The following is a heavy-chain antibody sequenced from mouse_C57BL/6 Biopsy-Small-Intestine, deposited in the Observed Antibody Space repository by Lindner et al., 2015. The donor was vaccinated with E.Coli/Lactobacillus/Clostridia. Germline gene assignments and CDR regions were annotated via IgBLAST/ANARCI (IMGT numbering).Heavy chain of an antibody. CDR1: GYTLTNYA. V-gene: IGHV1S46*01. CDR3: AREDWGSGSQSFDY. Sequence: SVKVSCKASGYTLTNYAMHWVRQAPGQRLEWMGWINGGNGHTLYSQKLQGRVTITRDTSANIGYIELSSLKSEDTAVYYCAREDWGSGSQSFDYWGQGTLVTVSS. D-gene: IGHD4-1*01. J-gene: IGHJ4*01. CDR2: INGGNGHT.